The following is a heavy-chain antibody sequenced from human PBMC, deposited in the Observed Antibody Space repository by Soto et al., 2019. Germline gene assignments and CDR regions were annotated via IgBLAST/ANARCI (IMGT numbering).Heavy chain of an antibody. CDR1: GGSFSGYY. Sequence: SETLSLTCAVYGGSFSGYYWSWIRQPPGKGLEWIGEINHSGSTNYNPSLKSRVTISVDTSKNQFSLKLSSVTAADMAVYYCAREHRITGTTGSRLGWFDPWGQGTLVTVSS. CDR2: INHSGST. D-gene: IGHD1-7*01. CDR3: AREHRITGTTGSRLGWFDP. J-gene: IGHJ5*02. V-gene: IGHV4-34*01.